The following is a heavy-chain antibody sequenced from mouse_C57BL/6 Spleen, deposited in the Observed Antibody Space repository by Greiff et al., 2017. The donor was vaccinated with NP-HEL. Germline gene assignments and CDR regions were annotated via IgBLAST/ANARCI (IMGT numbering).Heavy chain of an antibody. CDR3: AKDTVMYYYGSKGYFEV. V-gene: IGHV5-4*01. D-gene: IGHD1-1*01. Sequence: EVKLVESGGGLVKPGGSLKLSCAASGFTFSSYAMSWVRQTPEKRLEWVATISDGGSYTYYPDNVKGRFTISRDNAKNHLYLQMSHLQSEETAMDYLAKDTVMYYYGSKGYFEVWGTGTTVTVSS. CDR1: GFTFSSYA. CDR2: ISDGGSYT. J-gene: IGHJ1*03.